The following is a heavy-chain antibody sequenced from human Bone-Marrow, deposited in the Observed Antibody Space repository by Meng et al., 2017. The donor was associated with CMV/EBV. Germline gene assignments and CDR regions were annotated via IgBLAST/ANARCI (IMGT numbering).Heavy chain of an antibody. Sequence: GESLKISCGASGFSFNIYAMHWVRQAPGKGLEWVAFIRYDGSSKHYTDSVKGRFTISRDNSENTLFLQLNSLRAEDTAIYYCANLDDDETAKNAFDVWGQGTMVTVSS. J-gene: IGHJ3*01. D-gene: IGHD1-14*01. CDR2: IRYDGSSK. CDR1: GFSFNIYA. V-gene: IGHV3-30*02. CDR3: ANLDDDETAKNAFDV.